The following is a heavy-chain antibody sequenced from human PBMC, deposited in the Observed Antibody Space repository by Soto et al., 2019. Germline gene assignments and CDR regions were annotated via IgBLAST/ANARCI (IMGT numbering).Heavy chain of an antibody. D-gene: IGHD3-10*01. CDR2: IIYDGSTK. J-gene: IGHJ4*02. Sequence: QVQLVESGGGVVQPGRSLRLSCAASGFTFSSYGMHWVRQAPGKGLEWVAVIIYDGSTKYYADSVNGRFTISRDNSKRTLYLQMNSLRAEDTAVYYCAKDRMGAGVRGYFDYWSQGTLVTVSS. CDR1: GFTFSSYG. V-gene: IGHV3-30*18. CDR3: AKDRMGAGVRGYFDY.